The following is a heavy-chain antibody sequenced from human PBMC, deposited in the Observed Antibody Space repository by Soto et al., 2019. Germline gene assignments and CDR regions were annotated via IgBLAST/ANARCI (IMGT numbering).Heavy chain of an antibody. CDR2: LGTYSGKT. CDR3: VRSDNSQ. Sequence: QVQLVQSEAEMKKPGASVKVACKTSGYTFTNFDLNWVRQAPGHGLEWMGWLGTYSGKTTYAQKFQGRVTLTTDTSTTTAYMELRSLTSDDTAVYYCVRSDNSQWGQGTLVTVSS. CDR1: GYTFTNFD. J-gene: IGHJ4*02. D-gene: IGHD3-22*01. V-gene: IGHV1-18*01.